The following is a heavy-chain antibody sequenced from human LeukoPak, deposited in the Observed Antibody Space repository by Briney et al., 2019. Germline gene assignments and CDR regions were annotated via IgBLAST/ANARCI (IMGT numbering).Heavy chain of an antibody. Sequence: GGSLRLSCAASGFTFSDFPMIWVRQAPGKGLEWVSSIFPSSGEIHYVDSVKGRFTISRDNSRSTLSLQMDSLRAEDTATYYCATYRQIEVPFEFWGQGTLVTVSS. CDR3: ATYRQIEVPFEF. CDR1: GFTFSDFP. D-gene: IGHD1-1*01. CDR2: IFPSSGEI. J-gene: IGHJ4*02. V-gene: IGHV3-23*01.